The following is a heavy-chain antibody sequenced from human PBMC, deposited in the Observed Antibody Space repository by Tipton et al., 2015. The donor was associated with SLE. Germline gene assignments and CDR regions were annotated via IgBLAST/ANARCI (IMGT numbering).Heavy chain of an antibody. V-gene: IGHV4-39*07. CDR2: IYYSGST. J-gene: IGHJ3*02. Sequence: TLSLTCTVSGGSISSSSYYWGWIRQPPGKGLEWIGSIYYSGSTNYNPSLKSRVTISVDTSKNQFSLKLSSVTAADTAVYYCARGVYYIWGSYRSDAFDIWGQGTMVTVSS. CDR1: GGSISSSSYY. CDR3: ARGVYYIWGSYRSDAFDI. D-gene: IGHD3-16*02.